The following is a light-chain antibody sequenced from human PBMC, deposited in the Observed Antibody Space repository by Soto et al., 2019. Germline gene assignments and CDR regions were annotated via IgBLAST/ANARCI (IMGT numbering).Light chain of an antibody. CDR3: QQYNYWPRT. J-gene: IGKJ1*01. CDR2: GAS. Sequence: ETVMTQSPATLSVSPGERATLSCRASQNIGSNLAWYQQKPGQAPRLLIYGASTRATGVPARFSGSGSGTEFTLTISSLQSEDFAVYYCQQYNYWPRTFGQGTKV. V-gene: IGKV3-15*01. CDR1: QNIGSN.